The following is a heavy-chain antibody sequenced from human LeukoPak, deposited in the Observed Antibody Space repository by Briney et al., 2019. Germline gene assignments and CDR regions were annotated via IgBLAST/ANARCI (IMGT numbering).Heavy chain of an antibody. D-gene: IGHD3-10*01. CDR2: IYYSGST. J-gene: IGHJ5*02. Sequence: SETLSLTCTVSGGSISSGGYYWGWIRQHPGKGLEWIGYIYYSGSTYYNPSLKSRVTISVDTSKNQFSLKLSSVTAADTAVYYCARGRITMVRGVANWFDPWGQGTLVTVSS. CDR1: GGSISSGGYY. CDR3: ARGRITMVRGVANWFDP. V-gene: IGHV4-31*03.